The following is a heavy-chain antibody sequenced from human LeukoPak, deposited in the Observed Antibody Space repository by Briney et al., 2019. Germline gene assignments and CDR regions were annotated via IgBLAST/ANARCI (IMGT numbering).Heavy chain of an antibody. J-gene: IGHJ6*03. D-gene: IGHD6-19*01. CDR2: INHSGST. CDR3: ARDKRVAVAGTYIYYYYMDV. CDR1: GGSFSGYY. Sequence: SETLSLTCAVYGGSFSGYYWSWIRQPPGKGLEWIGEINHSGSTNYKSSLKSRVTISVDTSKNQFSLKLSSVTAADTAVYYCARDKRVAVAGTYIYYYYMDVWGNGTTVTISS. V-gene: IGHV4-34*01.